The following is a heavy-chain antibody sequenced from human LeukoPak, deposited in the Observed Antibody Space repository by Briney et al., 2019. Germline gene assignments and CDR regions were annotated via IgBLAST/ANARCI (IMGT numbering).Heavy chain of an antibody. V-gene: IGHV1-46*01. CDR3: ARASGIAARPSWFDP. CDR1: GYTFTSYY. Sequence: GASVKVSCKAPGYTFTSYYIHWVRQAPGQGLEWMGIINPSGGSTSYAQKFQGRVTMTRDTSTSTVYMELSSLRSEDTAVYYCARASGIAARPSWFDPWGQGTLVTVSS. CDR2: INPSGGST. J-gene: IGHJ5*02. D-gene: IGHD6-6*01.